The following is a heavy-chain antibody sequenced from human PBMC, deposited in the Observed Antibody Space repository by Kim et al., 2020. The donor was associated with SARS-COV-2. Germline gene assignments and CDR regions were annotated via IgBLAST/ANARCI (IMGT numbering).Heavy chain of an antibody. J-gene: IGHJ6*02. CDR1: GITVSDNY. CDR3: ARVGGGRRSSCYYYGMDV. V-gene: IGHV3-53*01. CDR2: LYTGGST. D-gene: IGHD2-15*01. Sequence: GGSLRLSCAASGITVSDNYMTWVRQAPGKGLEWVSLLYTGGSTSYADSVKGRFTISRDNSKNTVYLQLDSLRVDDTAVYYCARVGGGRRSSCYYYGMDVWGQGTTVTVSS.